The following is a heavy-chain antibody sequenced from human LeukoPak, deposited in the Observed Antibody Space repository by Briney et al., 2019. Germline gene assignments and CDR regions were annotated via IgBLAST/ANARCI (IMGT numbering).Heavy chain of an antibody. D-gene: IGHD3-22*01. J-gene: IGHJ4*02. CDR2: IRSDGYHT. CDR3: ARGGGSGYYYPPFY. CDR1: GFIFDTHD. Sequence: GGSLRLSCGASGFIFDTHDMHWVRQAPGKGLEWVAFIRSDGYHTYYADSVKGRFTISRDNAKNSLYLQMNSLRAEDTALYYCARGGGSGYYYPPFYWGQGTLVTVSS. V-gene: IGHV3-30*02.